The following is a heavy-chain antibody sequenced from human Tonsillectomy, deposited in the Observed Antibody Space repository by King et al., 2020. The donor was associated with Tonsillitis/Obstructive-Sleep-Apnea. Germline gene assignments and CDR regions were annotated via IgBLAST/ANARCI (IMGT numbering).Heavy chain of an antibody. D-gene: IGHD3-16*01. Sequence: VQLVESGGGVVQPGRSLRLSGAASGFNFSSYGMHWVRRAPGKGLEWVAVIWYDGSNIYYADSVKGRFTISRDNSKNTLYLQMNSLRAEDTAVYYCARDGAVNWFDPWGQGTLVTVSS. CDR2: IWYDGSNI. CDR3: ARDGAVNWFDP. V-gene: IGHV3-33*01. J-gene: IGHJ5*02. CDR1: GFNFSSYG.